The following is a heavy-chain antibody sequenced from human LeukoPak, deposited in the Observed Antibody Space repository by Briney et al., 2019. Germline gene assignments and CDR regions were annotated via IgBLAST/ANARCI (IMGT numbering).Heavy chain of an antibody. CDR3: ARENTIFGVDRGGWFDP. D-gene: IGHD3-3*01. CDR1: GGTFSSYA. Sequence: SVKVSCKASGGTFSSYAISWVRQAPGQGLEWMGGIIPIFGTANHAQKFQGRVTITTDESTSTAYMELSSLRSEDTAVYYCARENTIFGVDRGGWFDPWGQGTLVTVSS. V-gene: IGHV1-69*05. J-gene: IGHJ5*02. CDR2: IIPIFGTA.